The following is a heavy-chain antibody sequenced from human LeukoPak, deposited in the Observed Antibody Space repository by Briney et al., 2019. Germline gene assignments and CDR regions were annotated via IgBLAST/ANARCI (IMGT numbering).Heavy chain of an antibody. CDR2: INHSGST. CDR1: VGSFSGYY. Sequence: NPSETLSLTCAVYVGSFSGYYWSWIRQPPGKGLEWIGEINHSGSTNYNSSLKSRVTISVDTSKNQFSLKLSSVTAADTAVYYCARGEGYSGSYSGPPDYWGQGTLVTVSS. V-gene: IGHV4-34*01. D-gene: IGHD1-26*01. J-gene: IGHJ4*02. CDR3: ARGEGYSGSYSGPPDY.